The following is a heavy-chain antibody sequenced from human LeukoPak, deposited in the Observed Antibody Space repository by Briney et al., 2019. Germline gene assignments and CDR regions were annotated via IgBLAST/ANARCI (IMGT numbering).Heavy chain of an antibody. Sequence: ASVKVSCKASGYTFTDYYIHWVRQAPGQGLEWMGWIDPNSGGTNYAQKFQGRVTMTRDTSISSAYMDLSRLRYDDTAVYYCARGGAMYYYYYMDVWGKGTTVTISS. V-gene: IGHV1-2*02. CDR2: IDPNSGGT. CDR1: GYTFTDYY. J-gene: IGHJ6*03. D-gene: IGHD2-2*01. CDR3: ARGGAMYYYYYMDV.